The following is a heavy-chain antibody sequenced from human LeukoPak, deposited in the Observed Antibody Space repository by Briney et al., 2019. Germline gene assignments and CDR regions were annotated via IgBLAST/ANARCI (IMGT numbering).Heavy chain of an antibody. CDR3: ARDKGLGDYYDSSGYSRLDY. CDR2: ISAYNGNT. D-gene: IGHD3-22*01. CDR1: GYTFTSYS. V-gene: IGHV1-18*01. J-gene: IGHJ4*02. Sequence: ASVKVSCKASGYTFTSYSISWVRQAPGQGLEWMGWISAYNGNTNYAQKLQGRVTMTTDTSTSTAYMELRSLRSDDTAVYYCARDKGLGDYYDSSGYSRLDYWGQGTLVTVSS.